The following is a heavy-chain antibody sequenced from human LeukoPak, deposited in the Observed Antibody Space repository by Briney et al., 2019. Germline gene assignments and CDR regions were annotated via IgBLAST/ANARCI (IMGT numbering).Heavy chain of an antibody. CDR3: ARVPIAAAGRDEYYFDY. V-gene: IGHV1-69*13. D-gene: IGHD6-13*01. CDR1: GGTFSSYA. CDR2: IIPIFGIA. Sequence: SVKVSCKASGGTFSSYAISWVRQAPGQGLEWMGGIIPIFGIANYAQKFQGRVTITADESTSTAYMELSSLRSEDTAVYYCARVPIAAAGRDEYYFDYWGQGTLVTVSS. J-gene: IGHJ4*02.